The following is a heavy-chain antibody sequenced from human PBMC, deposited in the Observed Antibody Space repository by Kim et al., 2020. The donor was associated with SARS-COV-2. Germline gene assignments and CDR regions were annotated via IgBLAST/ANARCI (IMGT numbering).Heavy chain of an antibody. CDR3: ARVLPKTSRITIFGVVIKGAEYFQH. V-gene: IGHV1-8*01. CDR1: GYTFTSYD. J-gene: IGHJ1*01. CDR2: MNPNSGNT. D-gene: IGHD3-3*01. Sequence: ASVKVSCKASGYTFTSYDINWVRQATGQGLEWMGWMNPNSGNTGYAQKFQGRVTMTRNTSISTAYMELSSLRSEDTAVYYCARVLPKTSRITIFGVVIKGAEYFQHWGQGTLVTVSS.